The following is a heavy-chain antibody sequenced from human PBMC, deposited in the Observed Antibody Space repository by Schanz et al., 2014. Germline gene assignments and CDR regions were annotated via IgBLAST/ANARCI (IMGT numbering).Heavy chain of an antibody. J-gene: IGHJ4*02. Sequence: VQLVESGGGVVQPGRSLRLSCAASGFTFSKYGVHWVRQAPGKGLEWVSSISSGGRNISSADSLKGRFTISRDNARNSLYRQLNSLRVEDSGVYFCAQTRGTFMVPIDNWGQGVRVIVSS. V-gene: IGHV3-21*01. D-gene: IGHD3-3*02. CDR2: ISSGGRNI. CDR1: GFTFSKYG. CDR3: AQTRGTFMVPIDN.